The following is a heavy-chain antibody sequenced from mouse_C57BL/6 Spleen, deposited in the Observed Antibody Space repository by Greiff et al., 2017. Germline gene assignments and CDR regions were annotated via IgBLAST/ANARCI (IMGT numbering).Heavy chain of an antibody. CDR3: ARGEGIYYDYPWFAY. V-gene: IGHV3-1*01. CDR1: GYSITSGYD. D-gene: IGHD2-4*01. J-gene: IGHJ3*01. CDR2: ISYSGST. Sequence: EVKLVESGPGMVKPSQSLSLTCTVTGYSITSGYDWHWIRHFPGNKLEWMGYISYSGSTNYNPSLKSRISITHDTSKNHFFLKLNSVTTEDTATYYCARGEGIYYDYPWFAYWGQGTLVTVSA.